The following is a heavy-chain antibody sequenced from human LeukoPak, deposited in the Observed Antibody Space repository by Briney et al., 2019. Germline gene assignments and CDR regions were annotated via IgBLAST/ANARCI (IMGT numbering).Heavy chain of an antibody. CDR1: GFTFSSYG. D-gene: IGHD5-18*01. CDR3: AKEGYSYLSQIDY. J-gene: IGHJ4*02. Sequence: GGTLRLSCAASGFTFSSYGMSWVRQAPGKGLEWVSAISGSGGSTYYADSVKGRFTISRDNSKNTLYLQMNSLRAEDTAVYYCAKEGYSYLSQIDYWGQGTLVTVSS. CDR2: ISGSGGST. V-gene: IGHV3-23*01.